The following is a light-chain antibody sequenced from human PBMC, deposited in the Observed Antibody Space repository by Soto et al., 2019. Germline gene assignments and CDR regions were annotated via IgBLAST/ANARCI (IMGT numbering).Light chain of an antibody. V-gene: IGKV3-20*01. CDR2: DAS. J-gene: IGKJ5*01. CDR3: QQHGSSPIT. CDR1: QTVRNNY. Sequence: EFVLTQSPGTLSLSPGERATLSCRASQTVRNNYLAWYQQKPGQAPRLLIYDASSRATGIPDRFGGGGSGTDFTLTISRLEPEDFAVYYCQQHGSSPITFGQGTRLEIK.